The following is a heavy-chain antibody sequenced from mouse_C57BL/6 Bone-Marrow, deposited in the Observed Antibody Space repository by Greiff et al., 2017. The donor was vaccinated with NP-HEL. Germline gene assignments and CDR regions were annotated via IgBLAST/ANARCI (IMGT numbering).Heavy chain of an antibody. CDR2: LYPENGDT. J-gene: IGHJ4*01. V-gene: IGHV14-4*01. D-gene: IGHD2-3*01. Sequence: EVQLQQSGAELVRPGASVKLSCTASGFNFKDDYMHWVKQRPEQGLEWIGWLYPENGDTEYASKFQGKATITADTSSNTAYLQLSSLTSEDTAVYECNTWLLRAMDYWGQGTSGTVST. CDR1: GFNFKDDY. CDR3: NTWLLRAMDY.